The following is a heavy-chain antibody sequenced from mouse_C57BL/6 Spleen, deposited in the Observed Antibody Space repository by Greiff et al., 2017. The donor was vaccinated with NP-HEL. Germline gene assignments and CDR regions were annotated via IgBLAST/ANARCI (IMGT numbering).Heavy chain of an antibody. J-gene: IGHJ3*01. V-gene: IGHV14-4*01. CDR1: GFNIKDDY. CDR3: TKGDYGSGGFAY. CDR2: IDPENGDT. Sequence: VQLQQSGAELVRPGASVKLSCTASGFNIKDDYMHWVKQRPEQGLEWIGWIDPENGDTEYAPKFQGKATITADTSSNTAYLQLSSLTSEDTAVYYCTKGDYGSGGFAYWGQGTLVTVSA. D-gene: IGHD1-1*01.